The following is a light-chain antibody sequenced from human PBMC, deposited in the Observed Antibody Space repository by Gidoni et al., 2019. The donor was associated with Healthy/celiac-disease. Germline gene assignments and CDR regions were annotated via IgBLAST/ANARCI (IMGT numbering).Light chain of an antibody. V-gene: IGKV4-1*01. J-gene: IGKJ4*02. CDR3: QQYYSTPS. CDR1: QSVLYSSNNKNY. CDR2: WAS. Sequence: DIVMTQSPDSLAVSLGERATINCKSSQSVLYSSNNKNYLAWYQQKPGQPPKLLIYWASTRESGVPDRFSGSGSGTDFTLTISSLQAEDVAVYYYQQYYSTPSFXGXTKVXIK.